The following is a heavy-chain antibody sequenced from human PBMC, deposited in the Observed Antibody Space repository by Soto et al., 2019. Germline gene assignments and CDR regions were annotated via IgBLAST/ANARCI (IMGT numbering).Heavy chain of an antibody. CDR1: GGSISNGDYY. J-gene: IGHJ4*02. V-gene: IGHV4-30-4*01. Sequence: QVQLQESGPGLMKPSQTLSLTCTVSGGSISNGDYYWNWIRQPPGKGLEWIGSIYYTGITYYNPSLKSRVTMSLDTSKNQFSLKLSSVTAADTAMHYCTRTSAVEGDYWGQGILVTVSS. CDR3: TRTSAVEGDY. D-gene: IGHD2-15*01. CDR2: IYYTGIT.